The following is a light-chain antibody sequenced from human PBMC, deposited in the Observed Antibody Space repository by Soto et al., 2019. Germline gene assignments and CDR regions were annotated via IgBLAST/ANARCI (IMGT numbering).Light chain of an antibody. Sequence: DSQMTQYPSTLSASVGDRGTITCRASQSISSWLAWYQQKPGKAPKLLISKASTLQRGVPPRFSGSGSGTEFTLTLSSLQPDDFATYFCQQYESYPVTFGGGTQVEIK. CDR3: QQYESYPVT. CDR1: QSISSW. CDR2: KAS. J-gene: IGKJ4*01. V-gene: IGKV1-5*03.